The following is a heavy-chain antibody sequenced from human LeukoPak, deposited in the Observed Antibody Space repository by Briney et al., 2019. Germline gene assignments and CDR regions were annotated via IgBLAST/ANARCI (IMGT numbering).Heavy chain of an antibody. D-gene: IGHD1-1*01. CDR2: ISGSGGSR. J-gene: IGHJ5*02. CDR1: GFTFSSYA. V-gene: IGHV3-23*01. Sequence: PGGSLRLSCVASGFTFSSYAMSWVRQAPGKGLEWVSAISGSGGSRYYADSVKGRFTISRDNSKNTLYVQMNSLRAEDTAVYYCAKDPRLSRSPWGQGTLVTVSS. CDR3: AKDPRLSRSP.